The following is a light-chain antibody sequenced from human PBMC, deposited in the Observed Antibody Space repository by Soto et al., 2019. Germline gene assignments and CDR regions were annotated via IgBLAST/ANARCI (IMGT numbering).Light chain of an antibody. V-gene: IGKV1-39*01. CDR2: AAY. Sequence: DIQMTQSPSSLSTSVGDRVTITCRASQYINNYLNWYQQKPGKAPKLLIFAAYNLQSGVPSRFSGSGCGTDFTLTISCLQPEDFATYYCQQSYSTPPYTFGQGTKLDMK. CDR3: QQSYSTPPYT. CDR1: QYINNY. J-gene: IGKJ2*01.